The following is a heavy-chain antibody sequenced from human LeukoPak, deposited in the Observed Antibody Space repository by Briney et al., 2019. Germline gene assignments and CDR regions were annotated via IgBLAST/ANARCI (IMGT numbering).Heavy chain of an antibody. D-gene: IGHD5-12*01. CDR3: ARVNWSGYDFRGAFDI. CDR1: GGSISSYY. V-gene: IGHV4-59*01. Sequence: ASETLSLTCTVSGGSISSYYWSWIRQPPGKGLEWIGYIFYSGSTNYNPPLKSRVAISVDASKKQFSLKLSSVTAADTAVYYCARVNWSGYDFRGAFDIWGQGKTVTVSS. CDR2: IFYSGST. J-gene: IGHJ3*02.